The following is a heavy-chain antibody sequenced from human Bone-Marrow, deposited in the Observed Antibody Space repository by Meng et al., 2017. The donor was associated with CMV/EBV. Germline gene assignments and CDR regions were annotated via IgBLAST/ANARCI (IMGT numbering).Heavy chain of an antibody. Sequence: SETLSLTCTVSGDSISSSSYYWGWVRQPPGKGLEWIGSIYYSGSTYYNPSLKSRVTISVDTSKNQFSLKLSSVTAADTAVYYCARDTGGYDSTTPDYWGQGTLVTVSS. CDR1: GDSISSSSYY. D-gene: IGHD3-22*01. CDR3: ARDTGGYDSTTPDY. J-gene: IGHJ4*02. CDR2: IYYSGST. V-gene: IGHV4-39*07.